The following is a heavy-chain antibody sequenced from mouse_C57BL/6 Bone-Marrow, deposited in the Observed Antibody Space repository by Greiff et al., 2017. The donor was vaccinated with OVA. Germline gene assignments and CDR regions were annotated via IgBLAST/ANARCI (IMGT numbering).Heavy chain of an antibody. Sequence: QVQLQQPGAELVRPGTSVKLSCKASGYTFTSYWMHWVKQRPGQGLEWIGVIDPSDSYTNYNQKFKGKATLTVDTSSSTAYMQLSSLTSEDSAVYYCARAPITTDYWGQGTTLTVSS. D-gene: IGHD1-1*01. CDR1: GYTFTSYW. J-gene: IGHJ2*01. CDR3: ARAPITTDY. CDR2: IDPSDSYT. V-gene: IGHV1-59*01.